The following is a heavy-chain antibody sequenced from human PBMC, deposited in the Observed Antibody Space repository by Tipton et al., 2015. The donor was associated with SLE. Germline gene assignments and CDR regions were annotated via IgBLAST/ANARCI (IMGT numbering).Heavy chain of an antibody. CDR1: GGSISSYY. Sequence: TLSLTCTVSGGSISSYYWSWIRQPPGKGLEWIGYIYYGGSTNYNPSLKSRVSISVDTSKNQFSLKLSSVTAADTAVYYCARDQITVTKARAFDIWGQGTMVTVSS. J-gene: IGHJ3*02. D-gene: IGHD4-17*01. V-gene: IGHV4-59*12. CDR2: IYYGGST. CDR3: ARDQITVTKARAFDI.